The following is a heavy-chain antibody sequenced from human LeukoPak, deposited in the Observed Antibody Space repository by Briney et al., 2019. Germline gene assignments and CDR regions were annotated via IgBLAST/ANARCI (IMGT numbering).Heavy chain of an antibody. Sequence: ASVKVSFKASGGTFSSYAISWVRQAPGQGLEWMGGIIPIFGTANYAQKFLGRVTITADESTSTAYMELSSLRSEDTAVYYCARVGTTVVYNWFDPWGQGTLVTVSS. J-gene: IGHJ5*02. CDR2: IIPIFGTA. D-gene: IGHD4-23*01. CDR1: GGTFSSYA. V-gene: IGHV1-69*01. CDR3: ARVGTTVVYNWFDP.